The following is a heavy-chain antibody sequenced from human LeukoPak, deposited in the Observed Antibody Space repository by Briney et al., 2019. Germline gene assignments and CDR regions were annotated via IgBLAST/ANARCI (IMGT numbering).Heavy chain of an antibody. D-gene: IGHD6-13*01. Sequence: GGSLRLSCAASGFSFSSYRMNWVRQAPGKGLEWVSSVSNSGDYIHYADSVKGRFTISRDDSKNMLFLQMDSLRVEDTAVYYCARDRAAADPWGQGTLVTVSS. V-gene: IGHV3-21*04. J-gene: IGHJ5*02. CDR1: GFSFSSYR. CDR2: VSNSGDYI. CDR3: ARDRAAADP.